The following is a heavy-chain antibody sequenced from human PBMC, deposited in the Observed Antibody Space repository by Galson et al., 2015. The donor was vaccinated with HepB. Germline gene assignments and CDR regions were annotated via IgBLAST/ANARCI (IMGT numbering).Heavy chain of an antibody. CDR1: GGSFSGYY. Sequence: SETLSLTCAVYGGSFSGYYWSWIRQPPGKGLEWIGEINHSGSTNYNPSLKSRVTISVDTSKNQFSLKLSSVTAADTAVYYCARVSRPYYDILPNDGGWFDPWGQGTLVAVSS. J-gene: IGHJ5*02. CDR3: ARVSRPYYDILPNDGGWFDP. D-gene: IGHD3-9*01. V-gene: IGHV4-34*01. CDR2: INHSGST.